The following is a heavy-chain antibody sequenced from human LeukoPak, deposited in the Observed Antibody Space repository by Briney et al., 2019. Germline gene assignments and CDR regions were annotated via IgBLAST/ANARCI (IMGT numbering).Heavy chain of an antibody. CDR2: IRYDGSNK. Sequence: PGGSLRLSCAASGFTFSSYGMHWVRQAPGKGLEWVAFIRYDGSNKYYADSVKGRFTISRDNSKSTLYLQMNSLRPEDTAVYYCAKVRWDNSGWYYLDDWGQGTLVTVSS. D-gene: IGHD6-19*01. CDR3: AKVRWDNSGWYYLDD. J-gene: IGHJ4*02. V-gene: IGHV3-30*02. CDR1: GFTFSSYG.